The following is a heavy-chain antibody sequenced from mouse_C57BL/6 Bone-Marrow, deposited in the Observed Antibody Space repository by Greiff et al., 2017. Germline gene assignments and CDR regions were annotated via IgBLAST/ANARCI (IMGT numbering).Heavy chain of an antibody. V-gene: IGHV1-53*01. Sequence: QVQLQQPGPELVKPGASVKLSCKASGYTFTSYWMHWVKQRPGQGLEWIGNINPSNGGTNYNEKFKSKATLTVDKSTSTAYMQLSSLTSEDAAVYYCAREDGGYPYYFDYWCQGTTLTVSS. CDR3: AREDGGYPYYFDY. CDR1: GYTFTSYW. J-gene: IGHJ2*01. CDR2: INPSNGGT. D-gene: IGHD2-3*01.